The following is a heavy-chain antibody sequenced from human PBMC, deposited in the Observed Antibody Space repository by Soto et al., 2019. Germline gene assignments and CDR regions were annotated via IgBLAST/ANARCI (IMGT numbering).Heavy chain of an antibody. CDR3: AIEGNTFASDI. D-gene: IGHD3-16*01. J-gene: IGHJ3*02. CDR2: IKQDGSEK. V-gene: IGHV3-7*01. Sequence: PGGALRLSCAASGFTFSSYWMSWVRQAPGKGLEWVANIKQDGSEKYYVDSVKGRFTISRDNAKNSLYLQMNSLRAEDTAVYYCAIEGNTFASDIWCQGTMVTLSS. CDR1: GFTFSSYW.